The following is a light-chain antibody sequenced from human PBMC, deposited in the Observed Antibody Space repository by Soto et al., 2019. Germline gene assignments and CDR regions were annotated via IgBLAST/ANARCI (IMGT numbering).Light chain of an antibody. J-gene: IGLJ2*01. CDR3: QSYDSSLRV. CDR2: GNS. CDR1: SSNIGAGYD. Sequence: VVTQPPSVSGAPGQRVTISCTGSSSNIGAGYDVHWYQQLPGTAPKLLIYGNSNRPSGVPDRFSGSKSGTSASLAITGLQAEDEADYYCQSYDSSLRVFGGGTKVTVL. V-gene: IGLV1-40*01.